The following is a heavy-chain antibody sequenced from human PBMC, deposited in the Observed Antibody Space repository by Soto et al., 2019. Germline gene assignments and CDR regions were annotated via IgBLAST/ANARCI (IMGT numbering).Heavy chain of an antibody. Sequence: GGSLRLSCAASGFTFRNHAMHWVRQAPGKGLEWVAVISYDGSDKYYGASVKGRFSVSRDNSKNTLDLQVNSLRPEDTAVYYCAKGQDVYHGDYELDYWGRGTLVTVSS. CDR3: AKGQDVYHGDYELDY. V-gene: IGHV3-30*18. CDR1: GFTFRNHA. D-gene: IGHD4-17*01. CDR2: ISYDGSDK. J-gene: IGHJ4*02.